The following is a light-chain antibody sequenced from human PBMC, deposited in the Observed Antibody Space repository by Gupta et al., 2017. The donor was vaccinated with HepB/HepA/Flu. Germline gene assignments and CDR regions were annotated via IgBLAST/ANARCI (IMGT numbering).Light chain of an antibody. CDR1: QSISSY. CDR2: AAS. Sequence: IRVTQSPSSLSASVGDRVTITCRASQSISSYLTWYQQKPGQAPKLLIYAASSLHSGVPSRFSGSGSGTEFTLTISSLQSEDFATYYCQQNYSNPSTFGRGTKLEIK. CDR3: QQNYSNPST. V-gene: IGKV1-39*01. J-gene: IGKJ4*01.